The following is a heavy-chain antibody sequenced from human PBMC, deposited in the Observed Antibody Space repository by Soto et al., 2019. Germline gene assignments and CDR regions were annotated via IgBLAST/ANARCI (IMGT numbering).Heavy chain of an antibody. CDR3: ARTYCSSWSPFDH. CDR1: GGSFSGYY. D-gene: IGHD6-13*01. J-gene: IGHJ4*02. CDR2: INQSGST. V-gene: IGHV4-34*01. Sequence: QVQLQQWGAGLLKPSETLSLTCAVYGGSFSGYYWSWIRQPPGKGLEWIGEINQSGSTNYNPSLKSRVTISVDTSKNQFSLKLSSVTAADTAVYYCARTYCSSWSPFDHWGQGTLVTVSS.